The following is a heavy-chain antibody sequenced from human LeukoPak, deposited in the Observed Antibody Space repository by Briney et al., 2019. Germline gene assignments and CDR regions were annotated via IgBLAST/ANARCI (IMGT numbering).Heavy chain of an antibody. CDR2: ISAYNGNT. D-gene: IGHD2-2*01. J-gene: IGHJ6*02. CDR3: ARDCSSTSCYERSRGIYYYYGMDV. Sequence: ASVKVSCKASGYTFTSYGISWVRQAPGQGLEWMGWISAYNGNTNYAQKLQGRVTMTTDTSTSTAYMELRSLRSDDTAVYYCARDCSSTSCYERSRGIYYYYGMDVWGQGTTVTVSS. CDR1: GYTFTSYG. V-gene: IGHV1-18*01.